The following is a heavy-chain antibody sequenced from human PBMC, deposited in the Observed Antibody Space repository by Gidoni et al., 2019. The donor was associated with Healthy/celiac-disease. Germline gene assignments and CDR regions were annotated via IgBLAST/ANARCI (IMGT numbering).Heavy chain of an antibody. CDR2: ISAYNGNT. CDR3: ARGEDIVVPEAFDI. J-gene: IGHJ3*02. D-gene: IGHD2-2*01. V-gene: IGHV1-18*01. CDR1: GYTFTSYG. Sequence: QVQLVQSGAEGKKPGASVKVSCKAAGYTFTSYGISWVRQAPGQGLEWMGWISAYNGNTTYAPKLQGRVPMTTDTSTSTAYMELRSLRSDDTAVYYCARGEDIVVPEAFDIWGQGTMVTVSS.